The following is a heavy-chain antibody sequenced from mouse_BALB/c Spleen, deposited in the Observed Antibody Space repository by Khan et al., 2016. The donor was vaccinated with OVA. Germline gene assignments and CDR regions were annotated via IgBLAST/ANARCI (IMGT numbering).Heavy chain of an antibody. D-gene: IGHD1-1*01. Sequence: DLVKPGASVKLSCKASGYTFTSYWINWIKQRPGQGLEWIGRIAPGSGSTSYNEMFKGKATLPVDTSSTTAYIQLSSLSSEDSAVYFCARSKYYGSSLYAMDYWGQGTSVTVSS. CDR3: ARSKYYGSSLYAMDY. J-gene: IGHJ4*01. CDR1: GYTFTSYW. CDR2: IAPGSGST. V-gene: IGHV1S41*01.